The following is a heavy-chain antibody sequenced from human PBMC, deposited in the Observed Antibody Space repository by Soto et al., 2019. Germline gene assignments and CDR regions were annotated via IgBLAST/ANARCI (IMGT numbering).Heavy chain of an antibody. CDR1: GYIFTRYG. D-gene: IGHD2-21*01. CDR3: AIVGDILVVARCFVP. CDR2: ISADNGDT. V-gene: IGHV1-18*01. J-gene: IGHJ5*02. Sequence: ASVKVSCKASGYIFTRYGISWVRQAPGQGLEWMGSISADNGDTKSAQKFQGRVTMTTDTSTNTGHMELRGLRYDDTAVYYCAIVGDILVVARCFVPWGPAILLTVS.